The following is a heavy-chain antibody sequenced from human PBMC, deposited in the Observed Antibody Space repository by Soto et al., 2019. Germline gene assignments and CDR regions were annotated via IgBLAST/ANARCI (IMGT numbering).Heavy chain of an antibody. CDR3: AKARTYYDFWSGYFDY. J-gene: IGHJ4*02. V-gene: IGHV3-30*18. Sequence: GGSLRLSCAASGFIFSNYGVHWVRQAPGKGLEWVAVTSYDGSNKYYEDSVKGRFTISRDNSNNTVYLQMNSLRAEDTAVYYCAKARTYYDFWSGYFDYWGQGIQVTVSS. CDR2: TSYDGSNK. D-gene: IGHD3-3*01. CDR1: GFIFSNYG.